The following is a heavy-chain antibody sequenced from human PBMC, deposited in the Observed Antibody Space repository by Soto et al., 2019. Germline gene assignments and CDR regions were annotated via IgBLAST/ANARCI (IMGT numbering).Heavy chain of an antibody. J-gene: IGHJ6*02. CDR1: GSSINSSSYY. CDR2: IYYSGST. Sequence: PSETLPLTCTVSGSSINSSSYYLGWIRQPPGKGLEWIGSIYYSGSTYYNPSLKSRVTISVDTSKNQFSLKLSSVTAADTAVYYCARLQGKAMVTGDYCMDVWGQG. D-gene: IGHD5-18*01. CDR3: ARLQGKAMVTGDYCMDV. V-gene: IGHV4-39*01.